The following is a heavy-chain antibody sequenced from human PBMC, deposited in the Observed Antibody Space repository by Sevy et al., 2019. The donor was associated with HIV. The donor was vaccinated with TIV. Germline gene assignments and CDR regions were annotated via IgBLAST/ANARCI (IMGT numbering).Heavy chain of an antibody. CDR1: GFSFSDFA. J-gene: IGHJ6*02. D-gene: IGHD2-15*01. Sequence: GGSLRLSCAASGFSFSDFAMHWVRQAPGKGLEWVALVSDDGINKDYGDSVRGRFSISRDNSKNRLYLQMNSLKFEDTGMFYCARDGSHADQRWIFPDNHKHMDLWGQGTTVTVSS. V-gene: IGHV3-30*03. CDR3: ARDGSHADQRWIFPDNHKHMDL. CDR2: VSDDGINK.